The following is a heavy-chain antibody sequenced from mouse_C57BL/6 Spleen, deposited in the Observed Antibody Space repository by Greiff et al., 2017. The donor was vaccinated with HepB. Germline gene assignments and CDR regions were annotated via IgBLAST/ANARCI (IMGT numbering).Heavy chain of an antibody. D-gene: IGHD2-2*01. V-gene: IGHV1-52*01. CDR2: IDPSDSET. J-gene: IGHJ2*01. CDR3: ARQGVTTRYFDD. CDR1: GYTFTSYW. Sequence: QVQLQQPGAELVRPGSSVKLSCKASGYTFTSYWMHWVKQRPIQGLEWIGNIDPSDSETHYNQKFKDKATLTVDKSSSTAYMQLSSLTSEDSAVYYCARQGVTTRYFDDWGQGTTLTVSS.